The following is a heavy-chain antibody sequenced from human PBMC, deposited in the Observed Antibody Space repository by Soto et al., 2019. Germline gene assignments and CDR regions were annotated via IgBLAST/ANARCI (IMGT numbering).Heavy chain of an antibody. J-gene: IGHJ4*02. CDR2: ISGSGGST. Sequence: GGSLRLSCSASGFTFRSYAMSWVRQAPGKGLEWVSAISGSGGSTYYADSVKGRFTISRDNSKNTLYLQMNSLRAEDTAVYYCAKEGYCSGGSCYPMGDYWGQGTLVTVSS. CDR1: GFTFRSYA. CDR3: AKEGYCSGGSCYPMGDY. D-gene: IGHD2-15*01. V-gene: IGHV3-23*01.